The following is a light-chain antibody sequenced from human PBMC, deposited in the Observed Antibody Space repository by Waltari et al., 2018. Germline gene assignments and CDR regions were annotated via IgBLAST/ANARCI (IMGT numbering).Light chain of an antibody. V-gene: IGLV2-14*03. CDR3: SSYSTSSSLIL. CDR2: DFN. CDR1: SSDVGGHDY. Sequence: QSALSQPASVSGSPGQSITISCTGASSDVGGHDYVSWYQQHPGKAPKLIISDFNNRPSGVSYRFSGSKSGNTASLTISWLQAEDEADYYCSSYSTSSSLILFGEGTKVTVL. J-gene: IGLJ2*01.